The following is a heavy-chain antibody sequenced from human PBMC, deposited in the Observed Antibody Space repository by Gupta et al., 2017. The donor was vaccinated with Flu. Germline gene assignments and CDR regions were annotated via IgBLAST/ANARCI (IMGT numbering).Heavy chain of an antibody. V-gene: IGHV3-7*01. Sequence: SSYWMSWVGQAEGKGLEWVANIEENGNQKDCMDSGKGRFTISRDNADCSLSLHMNSLSAEDTAVYYCARTGKNCWNIDYWGQGTLVTVSS. CDR2: IEENGNQK. CDR1: SSYW. CDR3: ARTGKNCWNIDY. J-gene: IGHJ4*02. D-gene: IGHD1-1*01.